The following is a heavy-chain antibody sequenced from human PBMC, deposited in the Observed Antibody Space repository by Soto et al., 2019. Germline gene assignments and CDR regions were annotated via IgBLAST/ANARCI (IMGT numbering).Heavy chain of an antibody. CDR2: INHSGST. J-gene: IGHJ6*02. V-gene: IGHV4-34*01. CDR3: AGGYCSSTSCYKRIYGMDV. Sequence: QVQLQQWGAGLLKPSETLSLTCAVYGGSFSGYYWSWIRQPPGKGLEWIGEINHSGSTNYNPSLKSRVTISVDTSKNQFSLKLSSVTAADTAVYYCAGGYCSSTSCYKRIYGMDVWGQGTTVTVSS. CDR1: GGSFSGYY. D-gene: IGHD2-2*02.